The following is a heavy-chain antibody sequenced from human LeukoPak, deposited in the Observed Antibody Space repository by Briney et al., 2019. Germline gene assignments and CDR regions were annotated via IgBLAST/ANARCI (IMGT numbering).Heavy chain of an antibody. V-gene: IGHV3-9*01. Sequence: GGSLRLSCAASGFIFDDYAMHWVRQAPGKGLEWVSGIGWNSASIDYADSVKGRFTISRGNAKNSLYLQMNSLRDEDTALYYCAKDLRYSGSYLFDCWGQGTLVTVSS. CDR1: GFIFDDYA. CDR3: AKDLRYSGSYLFDC. CDR2: IGWNSASI. J-gene: IGHJ4*02. D-gene: IGHD1-26*01.